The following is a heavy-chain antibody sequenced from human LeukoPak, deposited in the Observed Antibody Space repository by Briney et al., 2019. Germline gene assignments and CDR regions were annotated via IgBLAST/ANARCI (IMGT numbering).Heavy chain of an antibody. CDR2: MNPNSGNT. CDR3: ARGYSSGWGYYYYGMDV. V-gene: IGHV1-8*01. D-gene: IGHD6-19*01. J-gene: IGHJ6*02. Sequence: ASVNVSYRASGYTFTSYDINWVRQATGQGLEWMGWMNPNSGNTGYAQKFQGRVTMTRNTSISTAYMELSSMRSEDTAVYYCARGYSSGWGYYYYGMDVWGQGTTVTVSS. CDR1: GYTFTSYD.